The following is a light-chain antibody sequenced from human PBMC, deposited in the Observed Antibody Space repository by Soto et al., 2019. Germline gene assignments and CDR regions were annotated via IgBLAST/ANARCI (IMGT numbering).Light chain of an antibody. CDR2: AAS. V-gene: IGKV1-39*01. Sequence: DIQMTQSASSLSASVGDRVTITCRASQSISNYLTWYQQKPGKAPNLLIHAASSLQSGVPPRFSGSGSGTDFTLTISSLQPEDFATYFCQQSYRNPITFGQGTRLEIK. CDR3: QQSYRNPIT. J-gene: IGKJ5*01. CDR1: QSISNY.